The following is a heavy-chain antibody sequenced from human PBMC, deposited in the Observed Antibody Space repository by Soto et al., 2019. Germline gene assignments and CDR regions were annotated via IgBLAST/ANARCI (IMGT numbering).Heavy chain of an antibody. Sequence: QITLKESGPTLVKSTQTLTLTCTFSGFSLTTDGEGVGWVRQSPGEALEWLALIYWDDDERYSPSLKTRLTIPKEISRNQVVLVMTRMEPVDTGTYFCAHSRNLITEDAQVGDFDYWGQGT. J-gene: IGHJ4*02. D-gene: IGHD1-26*01. CDR3: AHSRNLITEDAQVGDFDY. CDR1: GFSLTTDGEG. CDR2: IYWDDDE. V-gene: IGHV2-5*02.